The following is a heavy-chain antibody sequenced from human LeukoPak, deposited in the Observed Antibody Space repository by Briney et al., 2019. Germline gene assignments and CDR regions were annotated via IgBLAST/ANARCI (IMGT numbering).Heavy chain of an antibody. Sequence: GGSLRLSCAASGFTFSSYWMNWVRQAPGKGLVWVSRIASDGSSATYADSVKGRFSISRDNAKNTLYLQMNSLRVEDTAVYYCARGRPHGNDYWGQGTLVTVSS. V-gene: IGHV3-74*01. D-gene: IGHD4-23*01. CDR1: GFTFSSYW. CDR2: IASDGSSA. CDR3: ARGRPHGNDY. J-gene: IGHJ4*02.